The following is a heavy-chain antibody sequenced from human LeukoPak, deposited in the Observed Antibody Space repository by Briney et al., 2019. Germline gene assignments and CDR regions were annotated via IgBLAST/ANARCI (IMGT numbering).Heavy chain of an antibody. V-gene: IGHV3-30*18. CDR3: AKEMLRVVPAASTKHYYYGMDV. D-gene: IGHD2-2*01. Sequence: GGSLRLSCAASGFTFSSYGMHWVRQAPGKGLGWVAVISYDGSNKYYADSVKGRFTISRDNSKNTLYLQMNSLRAEDTAVYYCAKEMLRVVPAASTKHYYYGMDVWGQGTTVTVSS. J-gene: IGHJ6*02. CDR1: GFTFSSYG. CDR2: ISYDGSNK.